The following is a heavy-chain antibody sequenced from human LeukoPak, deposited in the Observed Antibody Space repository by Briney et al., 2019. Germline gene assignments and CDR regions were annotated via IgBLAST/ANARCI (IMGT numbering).Heavy chain of an antibody. Sequence: SQTLSLTCAISGDSVSSNSAAWNWIRQSPSRGLEWLGRSYYRSKWYNDYAVSVKSRITINPDTSKNQFSLQLNSVTPEDTAVYYCASTYRDSGSYLFDYWGLGTLVTVSS. CDR3: ASTYRDSGSYLFDY. J-gene: IGHJ4*02. CDR2: SYYRSKWYN. D-gene: IGHD1-26*01. V-gene: IGHV6-1*01. CDR1: GDSVSSNSAA.